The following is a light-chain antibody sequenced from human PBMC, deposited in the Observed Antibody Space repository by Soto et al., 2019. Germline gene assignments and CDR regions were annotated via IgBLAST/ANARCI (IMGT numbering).Light chain of an antibody. J-gene: IGLJ3*02. CDR2: GNS. V-gene: IGLV1-40*01. Sequence: QAVVTQPPSASGAPGQRVTISCTGSSSNIGAGYDVHWYQQLPGTAPKLLIYGNSNRPSGVPDRFSGSKSGTAASLAITGLQAEDEADDYCQSYDSSMSALFGGGTKLTVL. CDR3: QSYDSSMSAL. CDR1: SSNIGAGYD.